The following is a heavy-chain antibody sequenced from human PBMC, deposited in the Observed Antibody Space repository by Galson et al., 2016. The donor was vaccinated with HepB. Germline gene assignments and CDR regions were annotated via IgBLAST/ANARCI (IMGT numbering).Heavy chain of an antibody. CDR2: INHSGST. Sequence: SETLSLTCAVYGGSFSGYYWSWIRQPPGKGLEWIGEINHSGSTNYNPSLKSRVTISVDTSKNQFSLELTSVTAADTAVYYCARGPRMPPHYSDSSGYETINWGQGTLVTVSS. V-gene: IGHV4-34*01. J-gene: IGHJ4*02. CDR3: ARGPRMPPHYSDSSGYETIN. D-gene: IGHD3-22*01. CDR1: GGSFSGYY.